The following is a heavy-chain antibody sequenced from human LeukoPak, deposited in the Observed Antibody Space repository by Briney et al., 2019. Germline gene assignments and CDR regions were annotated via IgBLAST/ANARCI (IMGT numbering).Heavy chain of an antibody. J-gene: IGHJ5*02. V-gene: IGHV4-31*03. Sequence: SETLSLTCTVSGGSISSGGYYWSWIRQHPGKGLEGIGYIYYSGTTYYNPSLKSRVTISLDTSKNQFSLKLSSVTAADTAVYYCARDPGRESFGVVISNWFDPWGQGTLVTVSS. CDR1: GGSISSGGYY. CDR2: IYYSGTT. D-gene: IGHD3-3*01. CDR3: ARDPGRESFGVVISNWFDP.